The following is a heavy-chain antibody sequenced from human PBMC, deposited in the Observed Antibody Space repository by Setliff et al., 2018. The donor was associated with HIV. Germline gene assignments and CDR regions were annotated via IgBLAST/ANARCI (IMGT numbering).Heavy chain of an antibody. V-gene: IGHV4-39*02. Sequence: SETLSLTCTVSGGSVNTSSYYWGWIRQPPGRGLEWIGCISYSGRPYYNPSLKSRVAIYLDPSKNHFSLNLISVTAAATAVYYWARPGYYDFWSKVDVWGKGSTVTVTS. CDR2: ISYSGRP. D-gene: IGHD3-3*01. CDR1: GGSVNTSSYY. J-gene: IGHJ6*04. CDR3: ARPGYYDFWSKVDV.